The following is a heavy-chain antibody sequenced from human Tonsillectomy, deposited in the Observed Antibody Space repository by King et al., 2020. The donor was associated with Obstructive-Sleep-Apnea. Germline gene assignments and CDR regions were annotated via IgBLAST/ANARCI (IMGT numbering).Heavy chain of an antibody. V-gene: IGHV4-31*03. Sequence: QLQESGPGLVKPSQTLSLTCTVSGGSISSGGYYWSWIRQHPGKGLEWIGYIYYSGSTHYNPSLKSRVTISVDTSQNQFSLRLRSVTAAVTAVYYCARRPDSDGYVKGCDHWGQGNLGTVSS. CDR3: ARRPDSDGYVKGCDH. D-gene: IGHD5-18*01. CDR2: IYYSGST. CDR1: GGSISSGGYY. J-gene: IGHJ5*02.